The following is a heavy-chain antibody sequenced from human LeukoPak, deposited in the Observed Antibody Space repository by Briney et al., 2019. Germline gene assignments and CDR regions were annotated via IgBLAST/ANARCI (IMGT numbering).Heavy chain of an antibody. CDR3: AKGPSYYDTLTGAFDI. CDR2: ISYDGSNK. D-gene: IGHD3-22*01. J-gene: IGHJ3*02. Sequence: GGSLRLSCAASGFTFSSYGMHWVRQAPGKGLEWVAVISYDGSNKYYADSVKGRFTISRDNSKNTLYLQMNSLRAEDTAVYYCAKGPSYYDTLTGAFDIWGQGTMVTVSS. V-gene: IGHV3-30*18. CDR1: GFTFSSYG.